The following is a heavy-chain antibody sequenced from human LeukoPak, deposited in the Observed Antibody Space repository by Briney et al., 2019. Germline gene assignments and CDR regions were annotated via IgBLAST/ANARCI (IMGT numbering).Heavy chain of an antibody. J-gene: IGHJ4*02. CDR2: ISSSSSYI. CDR3: ARDRWTTTPIDY. CDR1: GFTFSSYS. D-gene: IGHD1-26*01. V-gene: IGHV3-21*01. Sequence: GGSLRLSCAASGFTFSSYSMNWVRQAPGKGLEWVSSISSSSSYIYYADSVKGRFTISRDNAKNSLYLQMNSLRAEDTAVYHCARDRWTTTPIDYWGQGTLVTVSS.